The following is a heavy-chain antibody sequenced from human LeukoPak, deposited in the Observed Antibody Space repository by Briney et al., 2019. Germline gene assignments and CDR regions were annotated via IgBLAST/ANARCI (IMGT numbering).Heavy chain of an antibody. Sequence: NPSETLSLTCTVSGGSISSYYWSWIRQPPGKALEWIGYIYYSGTTNYNPSLKSRVTISVDTSRNQFSLKLSSVTAADTAVYYCAAIRPGVTIFGVVIGGEVDYWGQGTLVTVSS. CDR2: IYYSGTT. CDR1: GGSISSYY. V-gene: IGHV4-59*01. CDR3: AAIRPGVTIFGVVIGGEVDY. D-gene: IGHD3-3*01. J-gene: IGHJ4*02.